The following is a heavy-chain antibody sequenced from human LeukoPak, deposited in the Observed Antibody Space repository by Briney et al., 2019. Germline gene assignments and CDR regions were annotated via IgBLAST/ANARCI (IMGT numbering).Heavy chain of an antibody. CDR2: ISGSGDNT. Sequence: GGSLRLSCAASGFTFRTYAMNWVRQAPGKGLEWVSGISGSGDNTYYADSVKGRFNISRDNSKNTLYLQMNSLRAEDTAVYYCAKGDDILTGYLSYFDYWGQGTLVTVSS. D-gene: IGHD3-9*01. CDR3: AKGDDILTGYLSYFDY. CDR1: GFTFRTYA. V-gene: IGHV3-23*01. J-gene: IGHJ4*02.